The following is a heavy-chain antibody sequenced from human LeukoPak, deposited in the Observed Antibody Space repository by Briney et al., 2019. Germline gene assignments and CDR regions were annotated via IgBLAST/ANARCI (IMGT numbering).Heavy chain of an antibody. J-gene: IGHJ3*02. CDR1: GFTFSSYG. D-gene: IGHD6-13*01. CDR3: AKELADPPDDAFDI. V-gene: IGHV3-23*01. CDR2: ISGNGFST. Sequence: GGSLRLSCAASGFTFSSYGMHWVRQAPGKGLEWVSAISGNGFSTYYADSVKGRFTISRDNSKNTLYLQTNSLRAEDTAVYYCAKELADPPDDAFDIWGQGTMVTVSS.